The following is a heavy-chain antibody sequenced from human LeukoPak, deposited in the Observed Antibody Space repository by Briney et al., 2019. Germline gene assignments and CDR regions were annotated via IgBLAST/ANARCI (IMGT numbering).Heavy chain of an antibody. V-gene: IGHV4-39*07. D-gene: IGHD6-25*01. CDR2: IYYSGST. CDR3: ARVKTRRYYYYYMDV. J-gene: IGHJ6*03. CDR1: GGSISSSSYY. Sequence: PSETLSLTCTVSGGSISSSSYYWGWIRQPPGKGLEWIGSIYYSGSTYYNPSLKSRVTMSVDTSKNQFSLKLSSVTAADTAVYYCARVKTRRYYYYYMDVWGKGTTVTISS.